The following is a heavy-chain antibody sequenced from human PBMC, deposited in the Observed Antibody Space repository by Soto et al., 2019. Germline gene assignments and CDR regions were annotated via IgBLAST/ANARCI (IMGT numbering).Heavy chain of an antibody. CDR2: SSYNGGT. CDR3: ARHRIEVVWRAFDF. CDR1: TDSSSFTNSY. Sequence: SETLSLTCTVSTDSSSFTNSYWGWIRQPPGKGLQWIGSSSYNGGTFYNPSLKGRVVISFDTSKKQSSLQVTSVTAADTAVYFCARHRIEVVWRAFDFWGQGSPVTVSS. J-gene: IGHJ4*02. V-gene: IGHV4-39*01. D-gene: IGHD2-21*01.